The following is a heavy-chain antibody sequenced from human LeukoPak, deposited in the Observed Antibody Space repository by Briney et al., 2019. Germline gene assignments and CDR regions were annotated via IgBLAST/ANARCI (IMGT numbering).Heavy chain of an antibody. D-gene: IGHD5-18*01. CDR1: GFTFSDYW. J-gene: IGHJ4*02. CDR3: ARGRGYPNRYYYDY. V-gene: IGHV3-23*01. CDR2: ISGSGGST. Sequence: GGSLRLSCAASGFTFSDYWMTWVRQAPGRGLEWDSSISGSGGSTQYAASVQGRFTISRDNSKNTLYLQMNSLRAGDTAVYYCARGRGYPNRYYYDYWGQGTLVTISS.